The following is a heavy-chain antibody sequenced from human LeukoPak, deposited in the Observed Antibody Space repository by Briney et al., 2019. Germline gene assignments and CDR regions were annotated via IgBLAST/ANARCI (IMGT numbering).Heavy chain of an antibody. CDR1: GFTFSSYA. CDR2: ISYGGSNK. J-gene: IGHJ6*02. CDR3: AKYSGYDFYYYYYGMDV. Sequence: PGRSLRLSCAASGFTFSSYAMHWVRQAPGKGLEWVAVISYGGSNKYYADSVKGRFTISRDNSKNTLYLQMNSLRAEDTAVYYCAKYSGYDFYYYYYGMDVWGQGTTVTVSS. V-gene: IGHV3-30-3*02. D-gene: IGHD5-12*01.